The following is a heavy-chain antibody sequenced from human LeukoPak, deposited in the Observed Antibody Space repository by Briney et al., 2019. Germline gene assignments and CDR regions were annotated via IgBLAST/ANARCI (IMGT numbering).Heavy chain of an antibody. V-gene: IGHV3-48*02. J-gene: IGHJ5*02. D-gene: IGHD6-13*01. CDR1: GFIFSTYS. CDR3: ARGRSPPGVPAPGQRFDP. CDR2: ISSGSSAI. Sequence: PGGSLRLSCAASGFIFSTYSMNWVRQAPGKGLEWVSYISSGSSAIYYADSVKGRFIISRDNAKNSLYLQMNSLGDEDTAVYYCARGRSPPGVPAPGQRFDPWGQGTLVTVSS.